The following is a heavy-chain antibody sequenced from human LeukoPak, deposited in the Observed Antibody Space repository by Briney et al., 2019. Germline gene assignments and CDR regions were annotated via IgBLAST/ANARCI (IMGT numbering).Heavy chain of an antibody. V-gene: IGHV3-21*01. D-gene: IGHD5-18*01. CDR3: ARSGGYSYGYTEN. J-gene: IGHJ4*02. CDR1: GFTFSSYS. Sequence: GGSLRLSCAASGFTFSSYSMNWVRQAPGKGLEWVSSISSSSSYIYYADSVKGRSTIYIDNAKNSLYLQMNSLRADETAVYYCARSGGYSYGYTENWGQGTLVTVSS. CDR2: ISSSSSYI.